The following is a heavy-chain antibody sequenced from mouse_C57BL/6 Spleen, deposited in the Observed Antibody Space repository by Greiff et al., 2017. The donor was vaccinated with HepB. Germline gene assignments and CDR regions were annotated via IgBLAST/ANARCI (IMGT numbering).Heavy chain of an antibody. CDR3: ARRDDYYGSSFFDY. V-gene: IGHV1-80*01. J-gene: IGHJ2*01. Sequence: QVQLQQSGAELVKPGASVKISCKASGYAFSSYWMNWVKQRPGKGLEWIGQIYPGDGDTNYNGKFKGKATLTADKSSSTAYMQLRSLTSEDSAVYFCARRDDYYGSSFFDYWGQGTTLTVSS. CDR1: GYAFSSYW. D-gene: IGHD1-1*01. CDR2: IYPGDGDT.